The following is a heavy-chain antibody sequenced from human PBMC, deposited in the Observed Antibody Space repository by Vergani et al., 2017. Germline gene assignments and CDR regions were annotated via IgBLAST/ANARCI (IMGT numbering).Heavy chain of an antibody. V-gene: IGHV4-28*02. D-gene: IGHD1-26*01. CDR1: GGSISSSNW. CDR3: AHSSGSYPAFDI. Sequence: QVQLQESGPGLVKPSQTLSLTCTVSGGSISSSNWWGWIRQPPGKGLEWIGYIYYSGSTYYNPSLKSRVTMSVDTSKNQFSLKLSSVTAVDTAVYYCAHSSGSYPAFDIWGQGTMVTVSS. J-gene: IGHJ3*02. CDR2: IYYSGST.